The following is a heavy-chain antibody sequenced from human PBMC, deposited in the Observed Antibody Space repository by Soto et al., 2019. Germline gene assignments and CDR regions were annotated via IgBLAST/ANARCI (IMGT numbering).Heavy chain of an antibody. CDR3: AGHYYDSSGYYY. V-gene: IGHV1-69*13. CDR1: GGTFSNYA. Sequence: SVKVSCKASGGTFSNYAISWVRQAPGQGLEWMGGIIPIFGTANYAQKFQGRVTITADESTSTAYMELSSLRSEDTAVYYCAGHYYDSSGYYYWGQGTLVTVSS. CDR2: IIPIFGTA. D-gene: IGHD3-22*01. J-gene: IGHJ4*02.